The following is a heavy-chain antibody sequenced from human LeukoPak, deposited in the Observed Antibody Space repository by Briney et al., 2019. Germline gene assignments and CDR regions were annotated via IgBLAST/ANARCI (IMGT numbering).Heavy chain of an antibody. CDR3: ARADILTGYYPVDP. CDR1: GYTFTSYG. V-gene: IGHV1-18*01. Sequence: GASVKVSCKASGYTFTSYGISWVRQAPGQGLEWMGWISAYNGNTNYAQKLQGRVTMTTDTSTSTAYMELRSLRSDDTAVYYCARADILTGYYPVDPWGQGTLATVSS. D-gene: IGHD3-9*01. CDR2: ISAYNGNT. J-gene: IGHJ5*02.